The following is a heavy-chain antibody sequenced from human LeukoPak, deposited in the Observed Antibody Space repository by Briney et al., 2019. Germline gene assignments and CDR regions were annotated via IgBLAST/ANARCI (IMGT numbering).Heavy chain of an antibody. J-gene: IGHJ4*02. V-gene: IGHV3-30*02. CDR2: IRYDGSNK. Sequence: GGSLRLSCAASGFTFRGYGMHWVREAPGKGLEWVAFIRYDGSNKYYADSVKGRFTISRDNSKNTLYLQMNSLRAEDTAVYYCAKDGVPSRYFGRNYFDYWGQGTLVTVSS. CDR1: GFTFRGYG. CDR3: AKDGVPSRYFGRNYFDY. D-gene: IGHD2-8*01.